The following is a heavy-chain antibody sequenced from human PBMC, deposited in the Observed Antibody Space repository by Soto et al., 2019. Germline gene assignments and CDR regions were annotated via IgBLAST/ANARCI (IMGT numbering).Heavy chain of an antibody. Sequence: EVQLVDSGGGLVKPGGSLTLSCAASGFTFSSYTMTWVRQAPGKGLEWVSSISSRSSDINYADSVKGRFTISRDNAKNSLYLQMNSLRAEDTAVYYCARDFYASGSDYTDYWGQGTLVTVSS. CDR2: ISSRSSDI. D-gene: IGHD3-10*01. V-gene: IGHV3-21*01. CDR3: ARDFYASGSDYTDY. J-gene: IGHJ4*02. CDR1: GFTFSSYT.